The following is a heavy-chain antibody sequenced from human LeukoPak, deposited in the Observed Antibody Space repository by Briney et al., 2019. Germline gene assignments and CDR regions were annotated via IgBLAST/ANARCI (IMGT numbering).Heavy chain of an antibody. CDR1: GGSISSSSYY. CDR2: IYYSGST. CDR3: VLSTMIVVVITPSFDY. V-gene: IGHV4-39*01. D-gene: IGHD3-22*01. Sequence: PSETLSLTCTVSGGSISSSSYYWGWIRQPPGKGLEWIGSIYYSGSTCYNPSLKSRVTISVDTSKNQFSLKLSSVTAADTAVYYCVLSTMIVVVITPSFDYWGQGTLVTVSS. J-gene: IGHJ4*02.